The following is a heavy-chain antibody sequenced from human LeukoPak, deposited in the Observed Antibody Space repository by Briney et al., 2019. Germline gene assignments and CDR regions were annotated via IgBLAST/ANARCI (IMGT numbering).Heavy chain of an antibody. D-gene: IGHD2-8*01. CDR2: MYYSGHT. J-gene: IGHJ4*02. V-gene: IGHV4-59*01. Sequence: PSGTLSLTCSVSGGSMSTYYWNWIRQSPGKGLEWIGYMYYSGHTYYNPSLKSRVTISLDTSKNQFSLRLTSVTAADTAVYYCASGHCTDDVRFFDYWGLGTLVTVSS. CDR3: ASGHCTDDVRFFDY. CDR1: GGSMSTYY.